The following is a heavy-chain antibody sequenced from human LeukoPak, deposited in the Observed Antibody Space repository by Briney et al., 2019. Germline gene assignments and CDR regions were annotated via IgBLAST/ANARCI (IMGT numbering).Heavy chain of an antibody. Sequence: HPGGSLRLSCAASGFTVSSSYMSWVRQAPGKGLEWVSVIFSGGTTYYADSVKGRFTISRDNSKNTLYLQMNSLRAEDTAVYYCAREGNYYDMDVWGQGTTVTVSS. CDR3: AREGNYYDMDV. V-gene: IGHV3-53*01. J-gene: IGHJ6*02. CDR2: IFSGGTT. CDR1: GFTVSSSY.